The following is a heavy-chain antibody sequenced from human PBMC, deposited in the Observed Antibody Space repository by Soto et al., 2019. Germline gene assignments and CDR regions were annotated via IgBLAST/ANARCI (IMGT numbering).Heavy chain of an antibody. CDR1: GGTFRNDI. CDR3: VKGEFYYDSSAYYPFDS. CDR2: IVVGSGTT. D-gene: IGHD3-22*01. Sequence: SVKVSCKTSGGTFRNDIITWVRQARGQSLEWIGWIVVGSGTTNFAPKFQERVTITWDMSTSTSYMEMSSLRADDTAVYYCVKGEFYYDSSAYYPFDSWGQGTLVTVSS. J-gene: IGHJ4*02. V-gene: IGHV1-58*02.